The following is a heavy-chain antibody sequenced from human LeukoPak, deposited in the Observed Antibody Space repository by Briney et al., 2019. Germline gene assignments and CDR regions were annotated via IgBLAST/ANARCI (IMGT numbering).Heavy chain of an antibody. CDR3: AKDLYAVAGKGDS. D-gene: IGHD6-19*01. Sequence: PGGSLRLSCAASGFTFSSYAMHWVRQAPGKGLEWVAVISYDGSNKYYADSVKGRFTISRDNSKSTLYLQMNSLKAEDTAVYYCAKDLYAVAGKGDSWGQGTLVTVSS. J-gene: IGHJ4*02. CDR1: GFTFSSYA. V-gene: IGHV3-30-3*01. CDR2: ISYDGSNK.